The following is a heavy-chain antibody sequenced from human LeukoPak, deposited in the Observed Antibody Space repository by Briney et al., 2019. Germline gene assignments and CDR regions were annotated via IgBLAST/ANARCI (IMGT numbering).Heavy chain of an antibody. CDR3: ARVNTQGVPSP. CDR2: VYYSGNT. V-gene: IGHV4-39*02. CDR1: GGFITSDNYY. D-gene: IGHD3-16*01. J-gene: IGHJ5*02. Sequence: SETLSLTCTVSGGFITSDNYYWVWVRQPPGKGLEWIGSVYYSGNTDYNPSIKSRVTISVDTSKNHFSLKLSSVTAADTAVYYCARVNTQGVPSPWGQGILVTVSS.